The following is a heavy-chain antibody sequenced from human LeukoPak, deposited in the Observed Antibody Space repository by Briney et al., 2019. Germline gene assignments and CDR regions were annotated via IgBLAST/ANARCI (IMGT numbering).Heavy chain of an antibody. Sequence: GGSLRLSCAASGFTFSSYWMHWIRQAPGKGLEWVSYISSSSSYTNYADSVKGRFTISRDNAKNSLYLQMNSLRAEDTAVYYCARSGGYSYGYFDYWGQGTLVTVSS. J-gene: IGHJ4*02. D-gene: IGHD5-18*01. CDR1: GFTFSSYW. CDR2: ISSSSSYT. V-gene: IGHV3-11*06. CDR3: ARSGGYSYGYFDY.